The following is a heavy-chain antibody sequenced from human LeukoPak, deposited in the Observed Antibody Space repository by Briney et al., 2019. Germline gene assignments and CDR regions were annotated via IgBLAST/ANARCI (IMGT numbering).Heavy chain of an antibody. V-gene: IGHV4-59*01. D-gene: IGHD2-2*01. CDR2: IYYSGST. J-gene: IGHJ2*01. Sequence: PSETLSLTCTVSGGSISSYYWSWIRQPPGKGLEWIGYIYYSGSTNYNPSLKSRVTISVDTSKNQFSLKLSSVTAADTAVYYCARTRGYCSSTSCYYWHFDLWGRGTLVTVSS. CDR3: ARTRGYCSSTSCYYWHFDL. CDR1: GGSISSYY.